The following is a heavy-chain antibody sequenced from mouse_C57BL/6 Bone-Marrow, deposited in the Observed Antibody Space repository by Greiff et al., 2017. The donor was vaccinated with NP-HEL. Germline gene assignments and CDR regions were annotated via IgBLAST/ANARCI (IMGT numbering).Heavy chain of an antibody. CDR2: IHPNSGST. Sequence: QVQLQQPGAELVKPGASVKLSCKASGYTFTSYWMHWVKQRPVQGLEWIGMIHPNSGSTNYNEKFKSKATLTVDKSSSTAYMQLSSLTSEDSAVYYCARYYYGSSDWYFDVWGTGTTVTVSS. CDR3: ARYYYGSSDWYFDV. CDR1: GYTFTSYW. D-gene: IGHD1-1*01. V-gene: IGHV1-64*01. J-gene: IGHJ1*03.